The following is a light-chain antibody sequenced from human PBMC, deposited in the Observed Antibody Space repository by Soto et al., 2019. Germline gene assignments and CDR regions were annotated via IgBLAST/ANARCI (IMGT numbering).Light chain of an antibody. CDR3: QQYNNWPHT. CDR2: FAS. Sequence: EIVMTQSPATLSVSPGERATLSCRASQSVSSKLAWFQQKPGQAPRLLIYFASTRATDIPARFSGSGSGTEFTLTIXXXXSEDFAVYYCQQYNNWPHTFGQGTKLEIK. J-gene: IGKJ2*01. CDR1: QSVSSK. V-gene: IGKV3-15*01.